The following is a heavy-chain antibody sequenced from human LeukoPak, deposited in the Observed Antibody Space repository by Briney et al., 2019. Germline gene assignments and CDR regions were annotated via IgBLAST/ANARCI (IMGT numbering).Heavy chain of an antibody. Sequence: PSQTLSLTCTVSGGSISSGSYYWSWIRQPAGKGLEWIGRIYTSGSTNYNPSLKSRVTISVDTSENQFSLKLSSVTAADTAVYYCARVALLNFLARHHGYFDLWGRGTLVTVSS. J-gene: IGHJ2*01. CDR2: IYTSGST. CDR3: ARVALLNFLARHHGYFDL. CDR1: GGSISSGSYY. D-gene: IGHD2/OR15-2a*01. V-gene: IGHV4-61*02.